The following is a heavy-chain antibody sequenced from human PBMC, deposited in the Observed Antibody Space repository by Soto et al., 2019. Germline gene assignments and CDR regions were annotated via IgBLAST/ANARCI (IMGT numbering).Heavy chain of an antibody. CDR1: GGSFSGYY. D-gene: IGHD3-10*01. Sequence: QVHLQQWGAGLLKPSETLSLTCAVYGGSFSGYYWSWIRQPPGNGLEWIGEINHSGSTNYTPSLKHRATISADTSNNQFSLKLSPVTAADTAVYYCARRVYGSGSTPWGQGTLVTVSS. CDR2: INHSGST. J-gene: IGHJ5*02. V-gene: IGHV4-34*01. CDR3: ARRVYGSGSTP.